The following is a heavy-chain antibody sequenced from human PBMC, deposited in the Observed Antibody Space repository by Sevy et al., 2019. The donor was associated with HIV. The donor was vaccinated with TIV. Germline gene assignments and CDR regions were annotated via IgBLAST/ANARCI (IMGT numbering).Heavy chain of an antibody. CDR3: AKDQDVLRFLEWFYFDY. V-gene: IGHV3-30*18. J-gene: IGHJ4*02. D-gene: IGHD3-3*01. CDR2: ISYDGSNK. CDR1: GFTFSSYG. Sequence: GGSLRLSCAASGFTFSSYGMHWVRQAPGKGLEWVAVISYDGSNKYYADSVKGRFTISRDNSKNTLYLQMNSLRAEDTAVYYCAKDQDVLRFLEWFYFDYWGQGTLVTVSS.